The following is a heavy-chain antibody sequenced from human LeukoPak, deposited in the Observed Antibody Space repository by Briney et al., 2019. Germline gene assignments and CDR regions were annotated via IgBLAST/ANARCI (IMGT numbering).Heavy chain of an antibody. CDR3: ARAPWDGYIFDAFDI. J-gene: IGHJ3*02. CDR2: IIPIFGTA. Sequence: ASVKVSCKASGGTLSSYAISWVRQAPGQGLEWMGRIIPIFGTANYAQKFQGRVAITTDESTSTAYMELSSLRSEDTAVYYCARAPWDGYIFDAFDIWGQGTMVSVSS. D-gene: IGHD5-24*01. V-gene: IGHV1-69*05. CDR1: GGTLSSYA.